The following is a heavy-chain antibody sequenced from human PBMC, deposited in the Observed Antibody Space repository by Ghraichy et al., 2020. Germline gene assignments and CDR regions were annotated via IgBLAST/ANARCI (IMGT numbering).Heavy chain of an antibody. CDR3: AKDTASGYYRNWFDP. Sequence: GGSLRLSCAASGFTFSSYAMSWVRQAPGKGLEWVSAITGSGGSTYYADSVKGRFTISRDNSKNTLYLQMNSLRADDTAVYYCAKDTASGYYRNWFDPWGQGTLVTVSS. CDR1: GFTFSSYA. V-gene: IGHV3-23*01. J-gene: IGHJ5*02. D-gene: IGHD3-22*01. CDR2: ITGSGGST.